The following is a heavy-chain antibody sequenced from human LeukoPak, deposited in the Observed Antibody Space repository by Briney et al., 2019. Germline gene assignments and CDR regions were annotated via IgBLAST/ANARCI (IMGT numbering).Heavy chain of an antibody. CDR1: GFTFSSYN. V-gene: IGHV3-21*03. D-gene: IGHD3-22*01. CDR3: TRRYNYDSSGYYYVRDAFDI. CDR2: ITSSSSYI. Sequence: PGGSLRLSCAASGFTFSSYNMNWVRQAPGKGLEWVSSITSSSSYIYYADSVKGRFTISRDNAKNSLYLQINSLKTEDTAVYYCTRRYNYDSSGYYYVRDAFDIWGQGTMVTVSS. J-gene: IGHJ3*02.